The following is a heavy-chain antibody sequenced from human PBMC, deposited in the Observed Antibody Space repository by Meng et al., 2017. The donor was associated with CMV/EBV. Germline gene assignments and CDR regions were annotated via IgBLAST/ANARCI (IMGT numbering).Heavy chain of an antibody. D-gene: IGHD3-16*01. J-gene: IGHJ4*02. Sequence: ASVKVSCKASGYTFTGYYMHWVRQAPGQGLEWMGWINPNSGGTNYAQKFQGRVTMTRDTSISTAYMELSRLRSDDTAVYYCARDLDGGANRPEDYWGQGTLVTVSS. CDR3: ARDLDGGANRPEDY. V-gene: IGHV1-2*02. CDR1: GYTFTGYY. CDR2: INPNSGGT.